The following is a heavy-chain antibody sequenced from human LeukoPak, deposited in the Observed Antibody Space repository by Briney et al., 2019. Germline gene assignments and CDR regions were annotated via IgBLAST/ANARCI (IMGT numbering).Heavy chain of an antibody. CDR1: GVPISSGGYS. Sequence: SESLSLTCTVSGVPISSGGYSWTWIRQPPGKGLEWIGYVSYSGNTYYNPSVKSRVAISSDASKNQFSLTLTSVTAADTAVYYCARDFLQTSSPDAFDIWGQGTLVSVSS. D-gene: IGHD2/OR15-2a*01. J-gene: IGHJ3*02. CDR2: VSYSGNT. V-gene: IGHV4-31*03. CDR3: ARDFLQTSSPDAFDI.